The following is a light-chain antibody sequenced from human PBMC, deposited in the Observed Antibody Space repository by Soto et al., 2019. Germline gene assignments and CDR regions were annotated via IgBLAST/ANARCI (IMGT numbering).Light chain of an antibody. CDR2: EVS. CDR1: SSDVGGYNY. CDR3: SSYAGSNNLV. J-gene: IGLJ2*01. Sequence: QSVLTQPPSASGSPGQSVTISCTGTSSDVGGYNYVSWYQQHPGKAPKLMIYEVSQRPSGVPDRFSGSKSGNTASLTVSWLQAEYEADYYCSSYAGSNNLVFGGGTKLTVL. V-gene: IGLV2-8*01.